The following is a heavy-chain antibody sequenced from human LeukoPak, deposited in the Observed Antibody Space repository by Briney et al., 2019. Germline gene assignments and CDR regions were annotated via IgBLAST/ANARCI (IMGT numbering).Heavy chain of an antibody. CDR1: GYTFTGYY. CDR2: INPNSGGT. J-gene: IGHJ6*02. D-gene: IGHD2-2*01. Sequence: GASAKVSCKASGYTFTGYYMHWVRQAPGQGHEWMGRINPNSGGTNYAQKFQGRVTMTRDTSISTAYMELTRLRSDDTAVYYCAREKVRQSGMDVWGQGTTVTVSS. CDR3: AREKVRQSGMDV. V-gene: IGHV1-2*06.